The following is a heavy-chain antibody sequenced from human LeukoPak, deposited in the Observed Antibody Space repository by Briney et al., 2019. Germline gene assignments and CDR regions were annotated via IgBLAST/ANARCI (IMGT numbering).Heavy chain of an antibody. CDR3: ASTYSYSGYYFLDY. CDR2: IYTSGST. CDR1: GGSISSYY. J-gene: IGHJ4*02. V-gene: IGHV4-4*07. Sequence: PSETLSLTCTVSGGSISSYYWSWIRQPAGKGLEWIGRIYTSGSTNYNPSLKSRVTMSVDTSKNQFSLKLSSVTAADTAVYYCASTYSYSGYYFLDYWGQGTLVTVSS. D-gene: IGHD3-22*01.